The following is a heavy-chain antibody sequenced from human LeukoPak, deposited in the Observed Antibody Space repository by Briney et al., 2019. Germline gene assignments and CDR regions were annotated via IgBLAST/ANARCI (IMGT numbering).Heavy chain of an antibody. V-gene: IGHV3-43D*03. J-gene: IGHJ4*02. Sequence: GGSLRLSCAASGFTFDDYAMHWVRQAPGKGLEWVSLISWDGGSTYYADSVKGRFTISRDNSKNSLYLQMNSLRAEDTALYYCAKGTDIAAAGTSLPGDFWGQGTLVTVSS. CDR2: ISWDGGST. CDR3: AKGTDIAAAGTSLPGDF. CDR1: GFTFDDYA. D-gene: IGHD6-13*01.